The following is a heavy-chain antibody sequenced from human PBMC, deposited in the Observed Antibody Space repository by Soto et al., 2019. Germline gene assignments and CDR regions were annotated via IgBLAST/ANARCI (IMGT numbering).Heavy chain of an antibody. CDR2: IYYSGST. D-gene: IGHD3-16*01. Sequence: SETLSLTCTVSGGSISSSSYYWGWIRQPPGKGLEWIGSIYYSGSTYYNPSLKSRVTISVDTSKNQFSLKLSSVTAADTAEYYCARHPKHDYIWGSISHWGQGTLVTVSS. CDR3: ARHPKHDYIWGSISH. V-gene: IGHV4-39*01. CDR1: GGSISSSSYY. J-gene: IGHJ4*02.